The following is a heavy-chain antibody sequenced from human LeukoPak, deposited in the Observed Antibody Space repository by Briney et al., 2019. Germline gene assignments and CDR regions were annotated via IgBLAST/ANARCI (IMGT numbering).Heavy chain of an antibody. V-gene: IGHV3-30*02. CDR3: AREPRRDGYNHFQH. CDR2: IRYDGSNK. Sequence: PGGSLRLSCAASGFTFSSYGMHWVRQAPGKGLEWVAFIRYDGSNKYYADSVKGRFTISRDNSKNTLYLQMNSLRAEDTAVYYCAREPRRDGYNHFQHWGQGTQVIVSS. CDR1: GFTFSSYG. J-gene: IGHJ1*01. D-gene: IGHD5-24*01.